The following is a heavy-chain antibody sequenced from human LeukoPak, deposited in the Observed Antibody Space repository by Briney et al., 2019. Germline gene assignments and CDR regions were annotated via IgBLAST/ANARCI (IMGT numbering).Heavy chain of an antibody. J-gene: IGHJ4*02. D-gene: IGHD1-26*01. Sequence: PGGSLRLSCAASGFTFSTYSMNWVRQAPGKGLEWVSYISSSGSTIYYADSVKGRFTISRDNSKNTLYLQMNSLRAEDTAVYFCAKSQDGGRLFHFDYWGQGTLVTVSS. CDR1: GFTFSTYS. V-gene: IGHV3-48*01. CDR3: AKSQDGGRLFHFDY. CDR2: ISSSGSTI.